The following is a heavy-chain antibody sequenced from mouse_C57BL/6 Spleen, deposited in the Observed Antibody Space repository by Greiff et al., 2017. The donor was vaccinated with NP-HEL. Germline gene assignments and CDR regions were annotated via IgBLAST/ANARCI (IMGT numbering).Heavy chain of an antibody. D-gene: IGHD4-1*01. CDR1: GYTFTSYW. V-gene: IGHV1-69*01. J-gene: IGHJ2*01. Sequence: VQLQQSGAELVMPGASVKLSCKASGYTFTSYWMHWVKQRPGQGLEWIGEIDPSDSYTNYNQKFKGKSTLTVDKSSITAYMKRSSLTSEDSAVYYCARKNWDYFDYWGQGTTLTVSS. CDR3: ARKNWDYFDY. CDR2: IDPSDSYT.